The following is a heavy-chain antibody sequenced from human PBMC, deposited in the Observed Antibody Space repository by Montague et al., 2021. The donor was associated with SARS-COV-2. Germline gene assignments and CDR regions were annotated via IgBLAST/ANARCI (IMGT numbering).Heavy chain of an antibody. J-gene: IGHJ6*02. CDR2: IWINGYNK. V-gene: IGHV3-33*06. D-gene: IGHD1-26*01. CDR1: GFTFSNHA. Sequence: SLRLSCAAYGFTFSNHAIHWVRQAPGKGLECLAQIWINGYNKFYVDSVQGRFTISRDDSWNTAYLQMTSLRVEDTAVYYCAKDGQEQAPWDRDVWGQGTTVIVSS. CDR3: AKDGQEQAPWDRDV.